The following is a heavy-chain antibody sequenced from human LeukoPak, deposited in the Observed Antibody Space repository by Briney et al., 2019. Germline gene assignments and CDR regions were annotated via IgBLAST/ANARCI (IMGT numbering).Heavy chain of an antibody. CDR1: GYTFTSYD. D-gene: IGHD3-22*01. CDR3: ASPPVHYYDSSGYYDAFDI. V-gene: IGHV1-8*01. J-gene: IGHJ3*02. Sequence: ASVKVSCKASGYTFTSYDINWVRQATGQGLEWMGWMNPNSGNTGYAQKFRGRVTMTRKTSISTAYMELSRLRSDDTAVYYCASPPVHYYDSSGYYDAFDIWGQGTMVTVSS. CDR2: MNPNSGNT.